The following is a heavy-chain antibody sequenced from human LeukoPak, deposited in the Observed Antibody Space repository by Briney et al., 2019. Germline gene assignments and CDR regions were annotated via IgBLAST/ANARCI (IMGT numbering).Heavy chain of an antibody. CDR1: GGSISNSNW. V-gene: IGHV4-4*02. CDR2: IYHSGLT. CDR3: ARGGGVGAYCSGGSCYDY. D-gene: IGHD2-15*01. J-gene: IGHJ4*02. Sequence: SETLSLTCAVSGGSISNSNWLSWVRQPPGKGLEWIGEIYHSGLTNYNPSLKSRVTISVDTSKNQFSLKLSSVTAADTAVYYCARGGGVGAYCSGGSCYDYWGQGTLVTVSS.